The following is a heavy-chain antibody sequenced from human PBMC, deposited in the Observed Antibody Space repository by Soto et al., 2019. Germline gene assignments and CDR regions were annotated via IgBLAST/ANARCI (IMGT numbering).Heavy chain of an antibody. CDR1: GYTFANYV. CDR3: ARGSYYYESSGYYPDY. CDR2: INAGNGNP. J-gene: IGHJ4*02. V-gene: IGHV1-3*01. Sequence: ASVKVSCKASGYTFANYVIHWVHQAPGQRLEWMGWINAGNGNPKYSQKFQDRVTISRDTSATTAYMEMSSLRSEDTAVYYCARGSYYYESSGYYPDYWGQGTLVTSPQ. D-gene: IGHD3-22*01.